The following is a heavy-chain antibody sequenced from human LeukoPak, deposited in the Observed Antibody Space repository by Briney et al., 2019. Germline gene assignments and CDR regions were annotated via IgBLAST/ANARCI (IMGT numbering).Heavy chain of an antibody. Sequence: GGSLRLSCAASGFTFSSCEMNWVRQAPGKGLEWVSGINWNGGSTGYADSVKGRFTISRDNAKNSLYLQMNSLRAEDTALYYCARGYYYDNSGLFDYWGQGTLVTVSS. CDR2: INWNGGST. CDR1: GFTFSSCE. CDR3: ARGYYYDNSGLFDY. V-gene: IGHV3-20*04. D-gene: IGHD3-22*01. J-gene: IGHJ4*02.